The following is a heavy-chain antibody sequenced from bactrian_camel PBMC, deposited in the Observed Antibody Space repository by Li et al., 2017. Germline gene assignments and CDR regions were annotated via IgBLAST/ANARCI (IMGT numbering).Heavy chain of an antibody. J-gene: IGHJ4*01. CDR2: IDSRGIT. CDR1: GRTYSKWC. CDR3: GADGRRRCGGLQKSDFPY. V-gene: IGHV3S53*01. Sequence: HVQLVESGGDSVHSGGSLRLSCAASGRTYSKWCMGWFRQVPGKEREGLATIDSRGITACADSVKGRFTISLDNTGNTVFLQMDNLQPEDTGTYYCGADGRRRCGGLQKSDFPYWGQGTQVTVS. D-gene: IGHD1*01.